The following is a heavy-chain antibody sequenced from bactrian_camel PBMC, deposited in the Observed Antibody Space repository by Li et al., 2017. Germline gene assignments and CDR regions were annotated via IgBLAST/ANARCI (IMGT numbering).Heavy chain of an antibody. CDR3: AEGRGSRGEHCYSLNY. Sequence: QVQLVESGGGSVQDGGSLTLSCTASRYDLSPYCMAWFRQAPGKERERVAGIDLSGRTMYTDSAKDRFTISKDNTENTLYLQMNSLKPEDTAMYYCAEGRGSRGEHCYSLNYWGQGTQVTVS. CDR2: IDLSGRT. J-gene: IGHJ4*01. V-gene: IGHV3S53*01. CDR1: RYDLSPYC. D-gene: IGHD6*01.